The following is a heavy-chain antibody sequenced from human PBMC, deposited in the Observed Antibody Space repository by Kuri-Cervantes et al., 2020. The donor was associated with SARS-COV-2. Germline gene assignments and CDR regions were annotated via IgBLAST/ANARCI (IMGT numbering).Heavy chain of an antibody. V-gene: IGHV4-34*01. CDR3: ARDVYRDYYYYMDV. D-gene: IGHD4-11*01. J-gene: IGHJ6*03. CDR2: INHSGNT. CDR1: GGSFSGYY. Sequence: GSLRLSCAVYGGSFSGYYWSWIRQPPGKGLEWIGEINHSGNTNYNPSLKSRVTISVDTSKNQFSLKLSSVTAADTAVYYCARDVYRDYYYYMDVWGKGTTVTVSS.